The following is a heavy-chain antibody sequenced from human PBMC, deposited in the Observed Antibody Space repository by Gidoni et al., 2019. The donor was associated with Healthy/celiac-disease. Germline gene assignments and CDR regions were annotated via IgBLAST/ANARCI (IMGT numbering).Heavy chain of an antibody. V-gene: IGHV3-21*01. CDR1: GFTFSSYS. CDR2: ISSSSSYI. Sequence: EVQLVESGGGLVKPGGTLRLSCAASGFTFSSYSMNWVRQAPGKGLEWVSSISSSSSYIYYADSVKGRFTISRDNDKNSLYLQMNSLRAEDTAVYYCARGPDYYDSSGHDAFDIWGQGTMVTVSS. J-gene: IGHJ3*02. D-gene: IGHD3-22*01. CDR3: ARGPDYYDSSGHDAFDI.